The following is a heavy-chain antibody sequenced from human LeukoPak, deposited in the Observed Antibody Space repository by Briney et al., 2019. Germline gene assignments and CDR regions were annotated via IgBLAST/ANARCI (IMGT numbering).Heavy chain of an antibody. CDR1: RFTFSSYA. CDR2: ISGSGST. Sequence: GGSLRLSCAASRFTFSSYAMSWVRQAPGKGLEWVSTISGSGSTYYADSVKGRFTISRDNSKNTLYLQMNSLKTEDTAVYYCIRHEAGTSPVQAFDSWGQGTLVTVSS. D-gene: IGHD1-14*01. V-gene: IGHV3-23*01. CDR3: IRHEAGTSPVQAFDS. J-gene: IGHJ4*02.